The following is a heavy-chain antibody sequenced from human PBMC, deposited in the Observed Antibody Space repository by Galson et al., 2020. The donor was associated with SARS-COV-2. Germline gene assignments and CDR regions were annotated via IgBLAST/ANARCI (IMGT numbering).Heavy chain of an antibody. J-gene: IGHJ6*02. CDR3: ARDEGIRGDNDGRTYYGMDV. D-gene: IGHD5-18*01. V-gene: IGHV3-21*01. Sequence: GESLKTPCAAPGFPFSTYSMNWVPLAPGKGLEWVSTISTSSSYKYHVDPVKGRFSISRDNPRNSLYLQMNSLRAEDTAVYDCARDEGIRGDNDGRTYYGMDVWGQGTMVTVSS. CDR2: ISTSSSYK. CDR1: GFPFSTYS.